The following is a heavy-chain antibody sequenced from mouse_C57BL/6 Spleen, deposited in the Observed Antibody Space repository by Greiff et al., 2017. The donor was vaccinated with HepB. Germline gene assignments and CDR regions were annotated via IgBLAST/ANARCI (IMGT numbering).Heavy chain of an antibody. D-gene: IGHD1-1*01. J-gene: IGHJ2*01. CDR2: IDPSDSYT. CDR3: ANYYGSSYFDY. CDR1: GYTFTSYW. Sequence: VQLQQPGAELVKPGASVKLSCKASGYTFTSYWMQWVKQRPGQGLEWIGEIDPSDSYTNYNQKFTGKATLTVDTSSSTAYMQLSSLTSEDSAVYYCANYYGSSYFDYWGQGTTLTVSS. V-gene: IGHV1-50*01.